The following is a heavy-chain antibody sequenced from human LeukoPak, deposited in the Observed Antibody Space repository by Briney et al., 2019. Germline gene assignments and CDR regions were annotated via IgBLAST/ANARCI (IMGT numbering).Heavy chain of an antibody. Sequence: GGSLRLSCAASGFTFSSYGMHWVRQAPGEGLEWVAFIRYDGSNKYYADSVKGRFTISRDNSKNTLYLQMNSLRAEDTAVYYCAKDSDYDSSGYYYVGFDYWGQGTLVTVSS. V-gene: IGHV3-30*02. CDR3: AKDSDYDSSGYYYVGFDY. CDR2: IRYDGSNK. CDR1: GFTFSSYG. J-gene: IGHJ4*02. D-gene: IGHD3-22*01.